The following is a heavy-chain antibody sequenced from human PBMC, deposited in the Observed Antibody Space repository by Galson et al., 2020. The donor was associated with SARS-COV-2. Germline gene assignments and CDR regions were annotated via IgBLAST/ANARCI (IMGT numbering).Heavy chain of an antibody. Sequence: SETLSLTCTVSGASIRSGRYHWSWIRQPAGQGLESNGRIYTSGNTNHNPSLKSRVTISLDTAKNQFSLRLRSVTAADTAVYYCARGEFFDFNYYGRDVWGQGTTVTVSS. V-gene: IGHV4-61*02. J-gene: IGHJ6*02. D-gene: IGHD3-3*01. CDR1: GASIRSGRYH. CDR2: IYTSGNT. CDR3: ARGEFFDFNYYGRDV.